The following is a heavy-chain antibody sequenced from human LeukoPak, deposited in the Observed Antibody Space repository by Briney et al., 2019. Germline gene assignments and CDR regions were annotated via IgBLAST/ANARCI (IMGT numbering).Heavy chain of an antibody. J-gene: IGHJ3*02. CDR2: ISSSSSCI. CDR1: GFTFSSYS. V-gene: IGHV3-21*05. Sequence: GGSLRLSCAASGFTFSSYSMNWVRQAPGKGLEWVSYISSSSSCIYYADSVKGRFTISRDNAKNSLYLQMNSLRAEDTAVYYCAIDPDLTGYSRLVVLDIWAQETMVTVSS. D-gene: IGHD3-9*01. CDR3: AIDPDLTGYSRLVVLDI.